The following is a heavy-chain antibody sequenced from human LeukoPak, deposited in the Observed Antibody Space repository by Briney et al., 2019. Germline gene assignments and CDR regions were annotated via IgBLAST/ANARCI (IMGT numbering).Heavy chain of an antibody. CDR3: ARGNTILEAFDI. Sequence: SETLSLTCAVYGVSFSGYYWSWIRQPPGKGLEWIGEINHSGSTNYNPSLKSRVTISVDTSKNQFSLKLSSVTAADTAVYYCARGNTILEAFDIWGQGTMVTVSS. CDR2: INHSGST. J-gene: IGHJ3*02. D-gene: IGHD3-9*01. CDR1: GVSFSGYY. V-gene: IGHV4-34*01.